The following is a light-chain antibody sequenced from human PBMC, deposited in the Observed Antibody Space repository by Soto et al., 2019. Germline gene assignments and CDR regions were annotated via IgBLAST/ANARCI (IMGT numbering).Light chain of an antibody. CDR1: SSDVGNYNY. CDR2: DVS. V-gene: IGLV2-14*03. Sequence: QSALTQPASVSGSLGQSITISCTGTSSDVGNYNYVSWYQQHPDKAPKLMIFDVSNRPSGISNRFSGSKSGNTASLTISGLQAEDEADYYCSSYTRTSTGIFGGGTKLTVL. J-gene: IGLJ2*01. CDR3: SSYTRTSTGI.